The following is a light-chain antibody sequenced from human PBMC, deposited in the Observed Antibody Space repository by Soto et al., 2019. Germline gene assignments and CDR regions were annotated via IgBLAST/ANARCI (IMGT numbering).Light chain of an antibody. J-gene: IGLJ2*01. Sequence: QSVLTQAPSASASLGASVKLTCTLSSGHSTYDIAWHQQQPEKGPRYLMKLNSDGSHRKGDGIPDRFSGSSSGAERYLTISSLQSEDEADYYCQTWATGIRVFGGGTKVTVL. CDR2: LNSDGSH. CDR3: QTWATGIRV. CDR1: SGHSTYD. V-gene: IGLV4-69*01.